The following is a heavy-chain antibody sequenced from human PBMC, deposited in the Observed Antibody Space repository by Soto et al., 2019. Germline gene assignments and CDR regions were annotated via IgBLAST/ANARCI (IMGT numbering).Heavy chain of an antibody. CDR3: ARALRFLEWNNWFDP. CDR1: GGTFSSYA. CDR2: IIPIFGTA. D-gene: IGHD3-3*01. V-gene: IGHV1-69*13. J-gene: IGHJ5*02. Sequence: SVKVSCKASGGTFSSYAISWVRQAPGQGLEWRGGIIPIFGTANYAQKFQGRVTITADESTSTAYMELSSLRSEDTAVYYCARALRFLEWNNWFDPWGQGTLVTVSS.